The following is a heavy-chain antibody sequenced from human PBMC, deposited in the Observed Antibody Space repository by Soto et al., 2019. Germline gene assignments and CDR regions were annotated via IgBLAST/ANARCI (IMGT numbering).Heavy chain of an antibody. Sequence: RRSSRVFSAASGLTVRSDYMTWVRRAPGKGLEWVSVIYRAGKIYYADSVKGRFTTSSDNSQNTWFLQMNSLRAEDTAVYYCARDSGLIWGNYGMDVWGQGTTVTVSS. CDR3: ARDSGLIWGNYGMDV. CDR2: IYRAGKI. D-gene: IGHD2-15*01. CDR1: GLTVRSDY. J-gene: IGHJ6*02. V-gene: IGHV3-53*01.